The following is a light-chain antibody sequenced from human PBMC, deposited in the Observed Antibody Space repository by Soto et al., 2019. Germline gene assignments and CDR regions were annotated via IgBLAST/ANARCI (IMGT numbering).Light chain of an antibody. J-gene: IGKJ2*01. CDR3: QHNYCTPYN. Sequence: IHMTQSPSSLSASVGDRITVTCRASQRITTYVNWYQLKPGEAPKLLISTSGTLQRGVPPRFSVSGSGTDFTLTITRLQPADLATYFCQHNYCTPYNFGQGTKLEIK. CDR1: QRITTY. V-gene: IGKV1-39*01. CDR2: TSG.